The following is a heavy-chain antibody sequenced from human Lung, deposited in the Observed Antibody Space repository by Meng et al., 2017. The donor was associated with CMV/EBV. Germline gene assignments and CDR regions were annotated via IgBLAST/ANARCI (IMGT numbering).Heavy chain of an antibody. CDR2: IGGNGRNT. CDR3: ATYDLLTGPDY. D-gene: IGHD3-9*01. Sequence: GGSXRLXXAASGFTFRNYAMSWVRQTPGMGLEWVSLIGGNGRNTDYAASVKGRFTISRDNSKSTLYLQMNSLRAEDTAIYYCATYDLLTGPDYWGQGTLVTVAS. J-gene: IGHJ4*02. CDR1: GFTFRNYA. V-gene: IGHV3-23*01.